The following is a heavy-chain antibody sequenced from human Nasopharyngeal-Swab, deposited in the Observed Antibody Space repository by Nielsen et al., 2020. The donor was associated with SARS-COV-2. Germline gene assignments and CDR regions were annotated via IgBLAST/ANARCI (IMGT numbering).Heavy chain of an antibody. CDR1: GFTFSSYS. CDR3: ARDRSADLDY. Sequence: GESLKISCAASGFTFSSYSMNWVRQAPGKGLEWVSYISSSSSTIYYADSVKGRFTISRDNAKNSLYLQMNSLRDEDTAVYYCARDRSADLDYWGQGTLVTVSS. V-gene: IGHV3-48*02. J-gene: IGHJ4*02. CDR2: ISSSSSTI. D-gene: IGHD2-2*01.